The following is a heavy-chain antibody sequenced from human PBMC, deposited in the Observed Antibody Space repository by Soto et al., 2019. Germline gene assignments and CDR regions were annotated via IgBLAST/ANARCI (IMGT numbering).Heavy chain of an antibody. D-gene: IGHD3-22*01. CDR3: AKVITYYYDSSGHWVFDP. CDR1: GFTFSSYG. V-gene: IGHV3-30*18. CDR2: ISYDGSNK. J-gene: IGHJ5*02. Sequence: PGGSLRLSCAASGFTFSSYGMHWVRQAPGKGLEWVAVISYDGSNKYYADSVKGRFTISRDNSKNTLYLQMNSLRAEDTAVYYCAKVITYYYDSSGHWVFDPWGQGTLVTVSS.